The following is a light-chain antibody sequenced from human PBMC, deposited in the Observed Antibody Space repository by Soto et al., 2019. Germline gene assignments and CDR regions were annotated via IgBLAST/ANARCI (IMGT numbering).Light chain of an antibody. Sequence: DIQMTQSPSTLSESVGDSVTITCRASQSISSWLAWYQQKPGKAPKLLIYDASSLESGVPSRFSGSGSGTEFTLTISSLQPDDFATYYCQQYNSYLYTFGQGTRLEIK. CDR2: DAS. J-gene: IGKJ5*01. CDR3: QQYNSYLYT. V-gene: IGKV1-5*01. CDR1: QSISSW.